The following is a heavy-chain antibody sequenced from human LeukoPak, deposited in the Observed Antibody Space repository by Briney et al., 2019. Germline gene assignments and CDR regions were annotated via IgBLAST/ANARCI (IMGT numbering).Heavy chain of an antibody. CDR3: AKGSGYDTDFDY. CDR1: GFTFSTFA. J-gene: IGHJ4*02. V-gene: IGHV3-23*01. D-gene: IGHD3-9*01. Sequence: GGSLRLSCTATGFTFSTFAMNWVRQAPGKGLEWVSVIIGNGADIDYADSVKGRFTISRDNSKNTLYLQMNSLRAEDTAVYYCAKGSGYDTDFDYWGQGTLVTVSS. CDR2: IIGNGADI.